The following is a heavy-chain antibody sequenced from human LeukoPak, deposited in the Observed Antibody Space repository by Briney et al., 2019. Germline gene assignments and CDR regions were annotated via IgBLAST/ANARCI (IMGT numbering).Heavy chain of an antibody. CDR3: ARDLGGGVVDS. Sequence: SETLSLTCTVSGASISNYYWNWIRQPAGQGLEWIGRIYNSGMTKYNPTLGSRVTMSVDTSKNQLPLELTSLTAADTAVYYCARDLGGGVVDSWGQGVLVTVSS. V-gene: IGHV4-4*07. D-gene: IGHD3-16*01. J-gene: IGHJ4*02. CDR2: IYNSGMT. CDR1: GASISNYY.